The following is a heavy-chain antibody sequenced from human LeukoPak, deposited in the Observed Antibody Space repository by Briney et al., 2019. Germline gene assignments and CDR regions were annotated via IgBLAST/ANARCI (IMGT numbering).Heavy chain of an antibody. V-gene: IGHV1-46*01. Sequence: GASVKVSCKASGYTFTSYYMHWVRQAPGQGLEWMGIINPSGGSTSYAQKFQGRVTMTRDTSISTAYMELSRLRSDDTAVYYCARAGYFDYWGQGTLVTVSS. CDR1: GYTFTSYY. CDR2: INPSGGST. CDR3: ARAGYFDY. J-gene: IGHJ4*02.